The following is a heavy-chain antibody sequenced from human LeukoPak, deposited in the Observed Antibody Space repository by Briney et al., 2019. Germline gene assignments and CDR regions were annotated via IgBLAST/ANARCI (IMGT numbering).Heavy chain of an antibody. D-gene: IGHD3-22*01. V-gene: IGHV1-46*01. Sequence: ASVKVSFTASGYTFTSYYMHWVRQAPGQGLEWMGIINPSGGSTSYAQKFQGRVTMTRDTSTSTVYMELSSLRSEDTAVYYCARTLYYYDSSGSFDYWGQGTLVTVSS. CDR3: ARTLYYYDSSGSFDY. CDR2: INPSGGST. CDR1: GYTFTSYY. J-gene: IGHJ4*02.